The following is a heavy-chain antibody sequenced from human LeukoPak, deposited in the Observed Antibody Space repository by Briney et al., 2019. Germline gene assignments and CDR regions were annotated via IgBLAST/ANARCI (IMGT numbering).Heavy chain of an antibody. Sequence: GGSLRLFCAATGFTFSSSWVHWVRQAPGKGLVWVSRINSDGSSTNYADSVKGRFTLSRENAKNTLYLQMNSLRAEDTAVYYCARVAAWDSSGYLFDYWGQGTLVTVSS. CDR3: ARVAAWDSSGYLFDY. CDR2: INSDGSST. D-gene: IGHD3-22*01. V-gene: IGHV3-74*01. CDR1: GFTFSSSW. J-gene: IGHJ4*02.